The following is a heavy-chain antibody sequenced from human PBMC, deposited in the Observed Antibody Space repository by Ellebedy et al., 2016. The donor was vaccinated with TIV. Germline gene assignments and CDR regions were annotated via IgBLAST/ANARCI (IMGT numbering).Heavy chain of an antibody. V-gene: IGHV3-66*01. CDR2: IYSGGST. CDR3: ARWDPRLSSLYGDYAYFDY. CDR1: GFTVSSNY. D-gene: IGHD4-17*01. J-gene: IGHJ4*02. Sequence: GGSLRLSXAASGFTVSSNYMSWVRQAPWKGLEWVSVIYSGGSTYYADSVKGRFTISRDNSKSKLYLQMNSLRAEDTAVYYCARWDPRLSSLYGDYAYFDYWGQGTLVTVSS.